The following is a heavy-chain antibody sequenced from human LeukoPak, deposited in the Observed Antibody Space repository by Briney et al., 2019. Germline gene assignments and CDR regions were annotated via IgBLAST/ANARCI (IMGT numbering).Heavy chain of an antibody. CDR1: GGSFSGYY. CDR3: ARNDRSSGWYYFDY. V-gene: IGHV4-34*01. CDR2: IYYSGST. J-gene: IGHJ4*02. D-gene: IGHD6-19*01. Sequence: SETLSLTCAVYGGSFSGYYWSWIRQPPGKGLEWIGSIYYSGSTYYNPSLKSRVTISVDTSKNQFSLKLSSVTAADTAVYYCARNDRSSGWYYFDYWGQGTLVSVSS.